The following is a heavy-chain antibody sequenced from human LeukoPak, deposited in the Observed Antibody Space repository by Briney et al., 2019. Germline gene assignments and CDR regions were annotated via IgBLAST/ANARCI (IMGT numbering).Heavy chain of an antibody. V-gene: IGHV1-24*01. CDR2: FDPEDGET. Sequence: ASVKVSCKVSGYTLTELSMHWVRQAPGKGLEWMGGFDPEDGETIYAQKFQGRVTMTEDTSTDTACMELSSLRSEDTAVYYCATDLDYYYDTLFQHWGQGTLVTVSS. CDR1: GYTLTELS. CDR3: ATDLDYYYDTLFQH. J-gene: IGHJ1*01. D-gene: IGHD3-22*01.